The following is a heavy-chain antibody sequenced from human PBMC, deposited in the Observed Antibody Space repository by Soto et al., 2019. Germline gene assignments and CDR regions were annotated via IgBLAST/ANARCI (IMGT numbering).Heavy chain of an antibody. CDR2: ISSSSSYI. D-gene: IGHD4-17*01. Sequence: PGGSLRLSCAASGFTFSSYSMNWVRQAPGKGLEWVSSISSSSSYIYYADSVKGRFTISRDNAKNSLYLQMNSLRAEDTAVYYCARSPTTTPPWFDPWGQGTLVTVSS. J-gene: IGHJ5*02. CDR3: ARSPTTTPPWFDP. CDR1: GFTFSSYS. V-gene: IGHV3-21*01.